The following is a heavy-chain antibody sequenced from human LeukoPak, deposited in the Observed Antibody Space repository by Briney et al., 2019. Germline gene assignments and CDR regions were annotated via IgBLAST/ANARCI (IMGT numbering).Heavy chain of an antibody. J-gene: IGHJ3*02. D-gene: IGHD6-13*01. Sequence: GESLKISCKASGYSFTNYWIGWVRQMAGKGLEWMGIIYLGDSDTRYSPSFQGQVTISADKSISTAYLQWSSLRASDTAIYYCATHSSSWYDAFDIWGQGTVVTVSS. V-gene: IGHV5-51*01. CDR2: IYLGDSDT. CDR1: GYSFTNYW. CDR3: ATHSSSWYDAFDI.